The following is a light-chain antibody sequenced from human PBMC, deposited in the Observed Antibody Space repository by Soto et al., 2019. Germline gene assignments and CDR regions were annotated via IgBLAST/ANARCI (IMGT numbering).Light chain of an antibody. V-gene: IGKV1-9*01. J-gene: IGKJ4*01. Sequence: DFQLTQSPSVLSASLGDTVTIXXRASQALSNYLAWYQQNPGKAPDIXIYAASTLQRWVPSMFSGSGSETEFSLTIRALQPEDFATYYCQQLSRYPLTFGGGTKVDIK. CDR2: AAS. CDR1: QALSNY. CDR3: QQLSRYPLT.